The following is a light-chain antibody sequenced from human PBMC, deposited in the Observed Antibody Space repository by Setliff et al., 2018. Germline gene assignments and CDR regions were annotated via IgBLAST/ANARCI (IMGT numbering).Light chain of an antibody. CDR2: AVS. CDR1: SSDVGSYDL. J-gene: IGLJ1*01. Sequence: ALTQPASVSGSPGQSITISCSGTSSDVGSYDLASWYQQHPGKAPKLIIYAVSDRPSGVSNRFSGSKSGNTASLTISGLQTEDEADYYCNAYTSGSTYVFGTGTKVTVL. CDR3: NAYTSGSTYV. V-gene: IGLV2-14*03.